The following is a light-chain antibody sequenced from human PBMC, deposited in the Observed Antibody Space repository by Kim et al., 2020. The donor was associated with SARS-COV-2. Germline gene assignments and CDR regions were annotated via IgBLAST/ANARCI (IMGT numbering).Light chain of an antibody. Sequence: LTQPPSVSVAPGKAARISCAGNNIGTRSVHWYQQKPGQAPVLVISYDRDRPSGIPERFSGSNSGNTATLTITRVEAGDEADYYCQVWDNYSDQVVFGGGTKLTVL. CDR3: QVWDNYSDQVV. V-gene: IGLV3-21*04. CDR1: NIGTRS. J-gene: IGLJ3*02. CDR2: YDR.